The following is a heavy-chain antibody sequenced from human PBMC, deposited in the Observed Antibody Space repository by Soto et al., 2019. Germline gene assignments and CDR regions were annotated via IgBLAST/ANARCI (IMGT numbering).Heavy chain of an antibody. V-gene: IGHV3-30*18. J-gene: IGHJ6*02. CDR2: ISYDGSNK. CDR3: AKSLGEAGIAVAGFLTDVVSSLYYYYYYGMDV. Sequence: GGSLRLSCAASGFTFSSYGMHWVRQAPGKGLEWVAVISYDGSNKYYADSVKGRFTISRDNSKNTLYLQMNSLRAEDTAVYYCAKSLGEAGIAVAGFLTDVVSSLYYYYYYGMDVWGQGTTVTVSS. CDR1: GFTFSSYG. D-gene: IGHD6-19*01.